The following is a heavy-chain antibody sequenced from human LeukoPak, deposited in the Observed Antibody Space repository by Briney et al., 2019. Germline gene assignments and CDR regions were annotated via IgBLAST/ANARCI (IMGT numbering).Heavy chain of an antibody. CDR1: GFTFSSYA. J-gene: IGHJ4*02. Sequence: LGGSLRLSCAASGFTFSSYAMSWVRQAPGKGLEWVSAISGSGGSTYYADSVKGRFTISRDNSKNTLYLQMNSLRAEDTAVYYCAKASGSGYFYYFDYWGQGTLVTVSS. CDR3: AKASGSGYFYYFDY. D-gene: IGHD3-22*01. CDR2: ISGSGGST. V-gene: IGHV3-23*01.